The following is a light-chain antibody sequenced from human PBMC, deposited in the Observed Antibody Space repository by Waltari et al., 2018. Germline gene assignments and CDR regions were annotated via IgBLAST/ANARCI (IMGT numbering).Light chain of an antibody. J-gene: IGKJ1*01. CDR1: HDVRSY. CDR3: QQSFTLWT. Sequence: DIQMTQSPSSLSASVGDTVTITCRASHDVRSYLNWYQQKPGKAPKLLIYSASTLQNGVPSRFSGSGSGTRFNLTITSLQPDDVAIYHCQQSFTLWTFGQGTKVEIK. CDR2: SAS. V-gene: IGKV1-39*01.